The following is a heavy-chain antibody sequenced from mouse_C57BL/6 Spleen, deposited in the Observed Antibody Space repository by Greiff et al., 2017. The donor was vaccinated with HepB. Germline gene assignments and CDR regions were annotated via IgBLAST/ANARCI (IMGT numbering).Heavy chain of an antibody. D-gene: IGHD1-1*01. CDR2: ISSGSSTN. Sequence: DVMLVESGGGLVKPGGSLKLSCAASGFTFSDYGMHWVRQAPEKGLEWVAYISSGSSTNYYADTVKGRSTIARDNAKNTLFLQMTSLRSEDTAMYYCARTTVVAPYAMDYWGQGTSVTVSS. V-gene: IGHV5-17*01. CDR1: GFTFSDYG. CDR3: ARTTVVAPYAMDY. J-gene: IGHJ4*01.